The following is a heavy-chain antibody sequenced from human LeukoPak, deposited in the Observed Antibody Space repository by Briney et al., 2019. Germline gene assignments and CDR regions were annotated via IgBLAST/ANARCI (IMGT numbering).Heavy chain of an antibody. CDR2: ISGSGGST. CDR3: AKDHDYGDYPNFDY. D-gene: IGHD4-17*01. J-gene: IGHJ4*02. V-gene: IGHV3-23*01. Sequence: GGSLRLSCAASGLTFSSYAMSWVRQAPGKGLEWVSAISGSGGSTYYADSVKGRFTISRDNSKNTLYLQMNSLRAEDTAVYYCAKDHDYGDYPNFDYWGQGTLVTVSS. CDR1: GLTFSSYA.